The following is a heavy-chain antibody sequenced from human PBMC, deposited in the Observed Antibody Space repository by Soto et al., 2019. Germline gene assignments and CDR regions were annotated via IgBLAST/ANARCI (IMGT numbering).Heavy chain of an antibody. CDR2: IIPIFGTA. D-gene: IGHD6-19*01. J-gene: IGHJ3*02. CDR3: ARGTMEYIAGAEDAFDI. V-gene: IGHV1-69*01. CDR1: GGTFSSYS. Sequence: QVQLVQSGAEVKKPGSSVKVSCKASGGTFSSYSISWVRQAPGQGLEWMGGIIPIFGTANYAQKFQGRVTITADESTSTAYMELSSLRSEDTAVYYCARGTMEYIAGAEDAFDIWGQGTMVTVSS.